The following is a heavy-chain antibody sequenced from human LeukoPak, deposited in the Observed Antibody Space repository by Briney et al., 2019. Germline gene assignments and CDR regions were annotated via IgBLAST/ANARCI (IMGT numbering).Heavy chain of an antibody. CDR3: GRPLYSSSPTSPFRY. CDR1: GGSISSSSHY. V-gene: IGHV4-39*01. CDR2: IYYSGST. Sequence: SETLSLTCTVSGGSISSSSHYWGWIRQPPGEGLEWIGTIYYSGSTYYNPSLKSRVTISVDTSKNQFSLKLSSVTAADTAVYYCGRPLYSSSPTSPFRYWGQGTLVTVSS. D-gene: IGHD6-6*01. J-gene: IGHJ4*02.